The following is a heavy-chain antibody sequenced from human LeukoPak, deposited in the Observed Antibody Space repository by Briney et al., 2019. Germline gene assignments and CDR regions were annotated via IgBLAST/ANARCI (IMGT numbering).Heavy chain of an antibody. Sequence: GGSLRLSCAASGFINSALSWVRQAPGQGLEWISTISNTGVATYYADSVKGRFTISRDTFRNTLLLQMNSLRADDTAVYYCVKSAGKDGYRDVLDIWGQGTVVTVSS. J-gene: IGHJ3*02. CDR3: VKSAGKDGYRDVLDI. CDR1: GFINSA. V-gene: IGHV3-23*05. D-gene: IGHD5-24*01. CDR2: ISNTGVAT.